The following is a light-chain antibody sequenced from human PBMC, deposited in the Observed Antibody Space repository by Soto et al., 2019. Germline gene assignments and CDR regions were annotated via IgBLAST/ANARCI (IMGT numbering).Light chain of an antibody. V-gene: IGLV3-21*04. CDR1: NIGSKS. CDR2: YDS. Sequence: SYELTQPHSVSVAPGKRARMTCGGNNIGSKSVHCYQQKPGQAPVLVIYYDSDRPSGIPEQFSGSNSGNTATLTISRVEAGDEADYSCQVWDSSSDHVVFGGGTTPTVL. J-gene: IGLJ2*01. CDR3: QVWDSSSDHVV.